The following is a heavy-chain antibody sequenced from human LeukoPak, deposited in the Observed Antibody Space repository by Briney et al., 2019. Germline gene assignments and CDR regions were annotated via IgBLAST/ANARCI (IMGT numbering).Heavy chain of an antibody. CDR2: IYYSGST. CDR1: GGSISSYY. V-gene: IGHV4-59*01. CDR3: ARDHIPYCSGGSCYSQTNWYFDL. D-gene: IGHD2-15*01. Sequence: SSETLSLTCTVSGGSISSYYWSWIRQPPGKGLEWIGYIYYSGSTNYNPSLKSRVTMSVDTSKNQFSLKLSSVTAADTAVYYCARDHIPYCSGGSCYSQTNWYFDLWGRGTLVTVSS. J-gene: IGHJ2*01.